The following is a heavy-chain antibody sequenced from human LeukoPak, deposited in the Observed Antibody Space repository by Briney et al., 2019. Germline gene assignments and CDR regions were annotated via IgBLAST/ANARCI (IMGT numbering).Heavy chain of an antibody. CDR2: ISAYNGKT. J-gene: IGHJ4*02. CDR1: GYTFTKYG. V-gene: IGHV1-18*01. CDR3: ASGYYDSSGYYFLQFCTY. Sequence: GASVKVSCKASGYTFTKYGITWLRQAPGQGLEWVGWISAYNGKTNYAQKLQGRVTMTTDTSTSTAYMELSRLRSDDTAVYYCASGYYDSSGYYFLQFCTYWGQGTLVTVSS. D-gene: IGHD3-22*01.